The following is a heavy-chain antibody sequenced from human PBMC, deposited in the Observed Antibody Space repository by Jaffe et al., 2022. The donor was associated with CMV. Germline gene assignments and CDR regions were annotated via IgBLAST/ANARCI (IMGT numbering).Heavy chain of an antibody. V-gene: IGHV6-1*01. D-gene: IGHD4-17*01. CDR3: ARSGPDYGDYVALSYYYYMDV. CDR1: GDSVSSNSAA. Sequence: QVQLQQSGPGLVKPSQTLSLTCAISGDSVSSNSAAWNWIRQSPSRGLEWLGRTYYRSKWYNDYAVSVKSRITINPDTSKNQFSLQLNSVTPEDTAVYYCARSGPDYGDYVALSYYYYMDVWGKGTTVTVSS. J-gene: IGHJ6*03. CDR2: TYYRSKWYN.